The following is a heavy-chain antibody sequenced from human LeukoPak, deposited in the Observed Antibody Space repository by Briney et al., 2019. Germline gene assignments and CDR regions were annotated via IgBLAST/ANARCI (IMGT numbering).Heavy chain of an antibody. D-gene: IGHD3-10*01. CDR2: INQDGSEK. J-gene: IGHJ5*02. Sequence: GGSLRLSCDASGFTFSTYWMTWVRQAPGKGLEWVATINQDGSEKYYMDSMQGRFIISRDNAKNSLHPHMNSLRAEDTAVYYCVKPYYFSSGSLTWGQGSLVTVSS. CDR3: VKPYYFSSGSLT. V-gene: IGHV3-7*01. CDR1: GFTFSTYW.